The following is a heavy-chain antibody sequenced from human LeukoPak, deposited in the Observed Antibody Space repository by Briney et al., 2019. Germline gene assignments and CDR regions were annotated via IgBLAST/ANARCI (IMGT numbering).Heavy chain of an antibody. J-gene: IGHJ4*02. CDR1: GGSISNYY. D-gene: IGHD3-22*01. V-gene: IGHV4-59*01. CDR2: IYYSGST. CDR3: ARYYYDTSGMYYFDY. Sequence: SETLFLTCTVSGGSISNYYWSWIRQPPGKGLEWIGYIYYSGSTNYNPSLKSRVTISVDTSKNQFSLKLSSVTAADTAVYYCARYYYDTSGMYYFDYWGQGTLVTVSS.